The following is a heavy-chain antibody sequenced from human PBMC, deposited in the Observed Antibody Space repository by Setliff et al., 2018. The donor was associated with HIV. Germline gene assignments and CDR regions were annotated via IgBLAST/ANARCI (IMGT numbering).Heavy chain of an antibody. CDR1: GFTFSSYS. J-gene: IGHJ3*02. Sequence: LRLSCAASGFTFSSYSMNWVRQAPGKGLEWVSSISSSSSYIYYADSVKGRFTISRDNAKNSLYLQMNSLRAEDTAVYYCARAPNTGAFDIWGQGTMVTVSS. D-gene: IGHD5-18*01. CDR2: ISSSSSYI. V-gene: IGHV3-21*01. CDR3: ARAPNTGAFDI.